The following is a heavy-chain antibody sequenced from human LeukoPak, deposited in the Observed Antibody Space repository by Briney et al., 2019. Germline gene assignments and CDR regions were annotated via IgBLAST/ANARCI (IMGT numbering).Heavy chain of an antibody. D-gene: IGHD5-24*01. CDR2: INPSGGST. V-gene: IGHV1-46*01. CDR3: ARGGATPGHYGY. CDR1: GYTFTSCY. J-gene: IGHJ4*02. Sequence: EASVKVPCKASGYTFTSCYMHWVRQAPGQGLEWMGIINPSGGSTSYAQKFQGRVTMTRDTSTSTVYMELSSLRSEDTAVYYCARGGATPGHYGYWGQGTLVTVSS.